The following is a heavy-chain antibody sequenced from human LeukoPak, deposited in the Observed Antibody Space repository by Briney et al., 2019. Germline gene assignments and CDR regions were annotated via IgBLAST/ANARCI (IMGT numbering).Heavy chain of an antibody. CDR2: IYDSGST. D-gene: IGHD1-26*01. J-gene: IGHJ4*02. CDR1: GGSIRSSYYY. V-gene: IGHV4-39*01. CDR3: ARRGTYSYFDY. Sequence: SETLSLTCTVSGGSIRSSYYYWGWIRQPPGKGLEWIGSIYDSGSTYYNPSLKSRVTISVDTSKNQFSLKLNSVTAADTAVYYCARRGTYSYFDYWGQGTLVTVSS.